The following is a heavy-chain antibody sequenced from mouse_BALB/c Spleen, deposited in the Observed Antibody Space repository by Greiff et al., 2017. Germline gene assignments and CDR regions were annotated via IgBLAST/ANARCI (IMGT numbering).Heavy chain of an antibody. D-gene: IGHD1-1*01. J-gene: IGHJ1*01. CDR2: ISYSGST. CDR1: GDSITSGY. V-gene: IGHV3-8*02. Sequence: EVMLVESGPSLVKPSQTLSLTCSVTGDSITSGYWNWIRKFPGNKLEYMGYISYSGSTYYNPSLKSRISITRDTSKNQYYLQLNSVTTEDTATYYCARLYYYEGYFDVWGAGTTVTVSS. CDR3: ARLYYYEGYFDV.